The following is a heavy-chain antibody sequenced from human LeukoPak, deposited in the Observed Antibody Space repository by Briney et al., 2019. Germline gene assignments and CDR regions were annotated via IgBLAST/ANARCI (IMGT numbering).Heavy chain of an antibody. J-gene: IGHJ6*02. D-gene: IGHD3-10*01. CDR3: ALMVRGVILPHYYYYGMDV. CDR2: INPSGGST. Sequence: ASVNVSCNASGYTFTSYYMHWVRQAPGPGLEWVGIINPSGGSTSYAQKFQGRVTMTRDTSTSTVYMELSSLRSEDTAVYYCALMVRGVILPHYYYYGMDVWGQGTTVTVSS. CDR1: GYTFTSYY. V-gene: IGHV1-46*01.